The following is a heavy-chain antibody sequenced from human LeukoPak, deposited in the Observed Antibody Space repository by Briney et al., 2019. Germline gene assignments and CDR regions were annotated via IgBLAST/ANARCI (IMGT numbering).Heavy chain of an antibody. CDR1: GFTFDDYA. CDR2: ISWDGGST. Sequence: GGSLRLSCAASGFTFDDYAMHWVRHTPGKGLEWVSLISWDGGSTYYADSVKGRFTISRDNSKNSLYLQMNSLRAEDTAVYFCAKGPSSGNYLSHYYYYMDVWGKGTTVTVSS. J-gene: IGHJ6*03. CDR3: AKGPSSGNYLSHYYYYMDV. V-gene: IGHV3-43D*03. D-gene: IGHD3-10*01.